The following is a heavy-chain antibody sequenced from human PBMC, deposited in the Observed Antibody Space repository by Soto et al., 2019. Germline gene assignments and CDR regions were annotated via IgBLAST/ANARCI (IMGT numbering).Heavy chain of an antibody. J-gene: IGHJ6*02. CDR2: SIPIFGAA. Sequence: SGKVSFKASGGTFSSYAISWLRQAPGQGLEGMGGSIPIFGAANYAQKFQGRVTITADESTSTAYMELSRLRSEDTAVYYCATTAIAAAGYYYYYGMDVWGQGTTVTVSS. CDR1: GGTFSSYA. V-gene: IGHV1-69*13. D-gene: IGHD6-13*01. CDR3: ATTAIAAAGYYYYYGMDV.